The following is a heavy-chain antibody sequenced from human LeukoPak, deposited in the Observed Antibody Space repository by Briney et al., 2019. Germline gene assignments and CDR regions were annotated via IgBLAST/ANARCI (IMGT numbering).Heavy chain of an antibody. CDR2: IYYSGST. V-gene: IGHV4-59*01. Sequence: PSETLSLTCTVSGVSISSYYWSWIRQPPGKGLEWIGYIYYSGSTNYNPSLKSRVTISVDTSKNQFSLKLSSVTAADTAVYYCARGQIAAAGNRFDPWGQGTLVTVSS. CDR1: GVSISSYY. CDR3: ARGQIAAAGNRFDP. J-gene: IGHJ5*02. D-gene: IGHD6-13*01.